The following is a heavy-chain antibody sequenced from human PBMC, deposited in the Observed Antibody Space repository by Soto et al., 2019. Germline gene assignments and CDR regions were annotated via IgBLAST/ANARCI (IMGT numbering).Heavy chain of an antibody. CDR3: ARAMTYGGIPKYYFDY. V-gene: IGHV1-46*03. D-gene: IGHD4-17*01. CDR2: INPSGGST. J-gene: IGHJ4*02. Sequence: QVQLVQSGAEVKKPGASVKVSCKASGYTFTSYYMHWVRQAPGQGLEWMGIINPSGGSTSYAQKFQGRVTMTRDTSTSTVYMELSSLRSEDTAVYYCARAMTYGGIPKYYFDYWGQGTLVTVSS. CDR1: GYTFTSYY.